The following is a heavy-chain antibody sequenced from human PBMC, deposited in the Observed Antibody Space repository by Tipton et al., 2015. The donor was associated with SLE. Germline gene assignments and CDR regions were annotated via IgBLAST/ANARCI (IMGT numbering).Heavy chain of an antibody. CDR1: GGSFSGYY. Sequence: TLSLTCAVYGGSFSGYYWSWIRQPPGKGLEWIGEIIHSGGTNYNPSLKSRVTISVDTAKNQFSRKLSSLTAADTAVYYCARAPGLDRDYYYYCCMDVWGKGTTVTVSS. V-gene: IGHV4-34*12. CDR2: IIHSGGT. D-gene: IGHD3/OR15-3a*01. J-gene: IGHJ6*03. CDR3: ARAPGLDRDYYYYCCMDV.